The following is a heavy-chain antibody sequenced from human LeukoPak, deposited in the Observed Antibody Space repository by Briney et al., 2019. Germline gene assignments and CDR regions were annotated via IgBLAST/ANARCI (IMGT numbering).Heavy chain of an antibody. Sequence: ASVKVSCKASGYTFTSYDINWVRQATGQGLEWMGWMNPNSGNTGYAQKFQGRVTMTRNTSITTAYMELSSLRSEDTAVYYCATGPGSSWTYQGYYYYYMDVWGKGTTVTVSS. D-gene: IGHD6-13*01. V-gene: IGHV1-8*01. CDR3: ATGPGSSWTYQGYYYYYMDV. CDR2: MNPNSGNT. J-gene: IGHJ6*03. CDR1: GYTFTSYD.